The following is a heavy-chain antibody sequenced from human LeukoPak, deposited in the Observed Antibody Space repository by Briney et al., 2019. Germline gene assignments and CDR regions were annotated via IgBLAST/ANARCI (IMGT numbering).Heavy chain of an antibody. D-gene: IGHD3-22*01. CDR1: GFTFSSYA. Sequence: GGSLRLSCAASGFTFSSYAMHWVRQAPGKGLEWVAVISYDGSNKYYADSVKGRFTISRDNSKNTLYLQMNSLRAEDTAVYYCARDPYYDSSGYHDYWGQGTLVTVSS. V-gene: IGHV3-30*04. J-gene: IGHJ4*02. CDR2: ISYDGSNK. CDR3: ARDPYYDSSGYHDY.